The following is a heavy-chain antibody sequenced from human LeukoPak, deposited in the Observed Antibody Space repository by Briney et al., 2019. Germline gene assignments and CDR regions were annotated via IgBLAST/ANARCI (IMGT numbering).Heavy chain of an antibody. V-gene: IGHV4-39*01. CDR2: IYYSGST. D-gene: IGHD5-24*01. J-gene: IGHJ4*02. Sequence: PSETLSLTCTVSGGSISSSSYYWGWIRQPPGKGLEWIGSIYYSGSTYYNPSLKSRVTISVDTSKNQFSLKLSSVTAADTAVYYCARRSREMATASFDYWGQGTLVTVSS. CDR3: ARRSREMATASFDY. CDR1: GGSISSSSYY.